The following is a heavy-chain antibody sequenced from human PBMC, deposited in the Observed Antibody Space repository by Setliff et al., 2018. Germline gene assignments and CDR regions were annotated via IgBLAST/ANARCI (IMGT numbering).Heavy chain of an antibody. CDR1: QHTFTAYY. Sequence: ASVKVSCKASQHTFTAYYLHWVRQAPGQGLEWMGWINPNNGGTKYAQKFQGRVTMTRDTSISTGYMELSRLRYDDTAVYYCARSPTRTTGSHYLGYYYYYMDFWSKGTTVTVSS. D-gene: IGHD1-1*01. CDR2: INPNNGGT. CDR3: ARSPTRTTGSHYLGYYYYYMDF. V-gene: IGHV1-2*02. J-gene: IGHJ6*03.